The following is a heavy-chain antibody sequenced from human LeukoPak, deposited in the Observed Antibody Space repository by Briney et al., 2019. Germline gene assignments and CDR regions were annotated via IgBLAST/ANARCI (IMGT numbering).Heavy chain of an antibody. CDR1: GGTFSSYA. CDR3: ARDREFGYSYGPALGAFDI. D-gene: IGHD5-18*01. Sequence: SVKVSCKASGGTFSSYAISWVRQAPGQGLEWMGRIIPILGIANYAQKFQCRVTITADKSTSTSYMGLRSMRSEDTAVYYCARDREFGYSYGPALGAFDIWGQGTMVTVSS. V-gene: IGHV1-69*04. CDR2: IIPILGIA. J-gene: IGHJ3*02.